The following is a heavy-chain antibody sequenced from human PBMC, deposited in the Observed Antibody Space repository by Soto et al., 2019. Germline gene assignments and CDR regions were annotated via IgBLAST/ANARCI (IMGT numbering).Heavy chain of an antibody. CDR2: IYYSGST. V-gene: IGHV4-31*03. CDR3: ASCKLWFGEFIKYMDV. J-gene: IGHJ6*03. CDR1: GGSISSGGYY. D-gene: IGHD3-10*01. Sequence: SETLSLTCTVSGGSISSGGYYWSWIRQHPGKGLEWIGYIYYSGSTYYNPSLKSRVTISVDTSKNQFSLKLSSVTAADTAVYYCASCKLWFGEFIKYMDVWGKGTTVTVSS.